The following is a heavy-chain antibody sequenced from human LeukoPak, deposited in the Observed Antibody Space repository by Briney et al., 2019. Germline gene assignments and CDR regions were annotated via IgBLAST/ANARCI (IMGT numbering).Heavy chain of an antibody. J-gene: IGHJ4*02. CDR2: IGTSDSSI. V-gene: IGHV3-48*03. CDR3: AALNVGTRIY. D-gene: IGHD5-12*01. Sequence: GGSLRLSCAAPGFTFSNYEMNCVRQAPGKGLEWVAYIGTSDSSIYYADSVEGRVTISRDNAKNSLYLQTNSLRAEDTAVYYCAALNVGTRIYWGQGVLVTVSS. CDR1: GFTFSNYE.